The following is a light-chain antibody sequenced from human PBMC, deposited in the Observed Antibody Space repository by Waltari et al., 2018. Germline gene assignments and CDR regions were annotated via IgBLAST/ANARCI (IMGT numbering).Light chain of an antibody. Sequence: DIVMTQSPDSLAVSLGERAIINCKSSQSVLYSSNNKNYLAWYQQKPGQPPKLLIYWASTRESGVPDRFSGSGSGTDFTLTISSLQAEDVAVYYCQQYYSTWTFGPGTKVDIK. J-gene: IGKJ3*01. CDR2: WAS. CDR1: QSVLYSSNNKNY. CDR3: QQYYSTWT. V-gene: IGKV4-1*01.